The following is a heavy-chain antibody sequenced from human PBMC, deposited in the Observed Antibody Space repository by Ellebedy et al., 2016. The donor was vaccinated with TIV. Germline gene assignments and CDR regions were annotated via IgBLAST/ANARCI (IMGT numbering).Heavy chain of an antibody. CDR2: IHYGGRT. CDR3: ARHPLEWLVGPMYFDY. Sequence: MPSETLSLTCTVPGGSISSSSYYWGWIRQPPGKGLEWIGSIHYGGRTYYNPFVKSRVTISLDTSKNRVSLKLSSVTAADTAVYYCARHPLEWLVGPMYFDYWGQGTLVTVSS. D-gene: IGHD6-19*01. V-gene: IGHV4-39*01. J-gene: IGHJ4*02. CDR1: GGSISSSSYY.